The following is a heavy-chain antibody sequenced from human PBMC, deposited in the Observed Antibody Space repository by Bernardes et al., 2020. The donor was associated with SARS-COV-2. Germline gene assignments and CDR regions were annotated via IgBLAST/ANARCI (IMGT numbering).Heavy chain of an antibody. D-gene: IGHD2-21*02. V-gene: IGHV5-51*01. CDR2: IHPGDSDT. CDR1: GYNFTSQW. CDR3: ARQSVVTAQFYGMDV. J-gene: IGHJ6*02. Sequence: GESLKISCKGSGYNFTSQWIGWVRQMPGKGLEWMAIIHPGDSDTRYSPSFRGQVTISADKSITTAYLQWRSLKASDSGMYYCARQSVVTAQFYGMDVWGQGTTVTVSS.